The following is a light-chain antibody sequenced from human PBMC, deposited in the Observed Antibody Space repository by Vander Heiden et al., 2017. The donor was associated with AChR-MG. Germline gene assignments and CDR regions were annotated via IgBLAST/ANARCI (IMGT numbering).Light chain of an antibody. CDR1: ALPKQY. J-gene: IGLJ3*02. CDR3: QTADSSGTWV. CDR2: RDT. Sequence: SYELTQPPSVSVSPGQTARITCSGNALPKQYAYWYQQEPGQAPVLIIYRDTERPSGIPERFSGSSSGTTVTLTNSGVQAEDEADYYCQTADSSGTWVFGGGTKLTVL. V-gene: IGLV3-25*03.